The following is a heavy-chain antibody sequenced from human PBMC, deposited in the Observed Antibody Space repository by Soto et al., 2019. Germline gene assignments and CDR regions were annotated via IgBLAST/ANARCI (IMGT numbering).Heavy chain of an antibody. CDR2: INAGNGNT. D-gene: IGHD3-10*02. CDR3: ARDQSGIGYYVDWFDP. CDR1: GYIFNSHA. V-gene: IGHV1-3*01. J-gene: IGHJ5*02. Sequence: GASVKVSCKASGYIFNSHAMHWVRQAPGQRLEWMGWINAGNGNTYYSQNFKDRVTFTRDTIATTVFMELTSLTSEDTAVYYCARDQSGIGYYVDWFDPWGQGTLVTVSS.